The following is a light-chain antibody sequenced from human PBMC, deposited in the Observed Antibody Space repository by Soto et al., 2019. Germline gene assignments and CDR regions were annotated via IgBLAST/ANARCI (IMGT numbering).Light chain of an antibody. J-gene: IGKJ4*01. CDR3: QQFSSYPLT. V-gene: IGKV3-20*01. CDR1: QSISSSF. Sequence: TQSPSTLSASVGDRVTITCRASQSISSSFLAWYQQKPGQAPRLLIYGASSRATGFPARFSGSGSGTDFTLTISRLEPEDFAVYYCQQFSSYPLTFGGGTKVDIK. CDR2: GAS.